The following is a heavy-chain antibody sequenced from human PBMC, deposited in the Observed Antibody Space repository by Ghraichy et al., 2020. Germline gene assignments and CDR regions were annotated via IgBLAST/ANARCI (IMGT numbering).Heavy chain of an antibody. CDR2: IKQDGSEK. V-gene: IGHV3-7*03. CDR3: ARELGVEISSDYFDY. J-gene: IGHJ4*02. CDR1: GFTFSNYW. Sequence: GESLNISCAASGFTFSNYWMGWVRQAPGKGLEWVANIKQDGSEKYHVDSVKGRFTISRDNAKNSLYLQMNSLRAEDTAVYFCARELGVEISSDYFDYWGQGTLVTVSS. D-gene: IGHD3-22*01.